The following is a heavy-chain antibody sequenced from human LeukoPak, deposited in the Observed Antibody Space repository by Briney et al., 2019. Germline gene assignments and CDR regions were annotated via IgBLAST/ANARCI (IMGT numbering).Heavy chain of an antibody. V-gene: IGHV4-34*01. D-gene: IGHD6-19*01. CDR2: INHTGST. Sequence: PSETLSLTCGVHGGSFSGYYWTWIRQPPGKGLEWIGEINHTGSTNYNPSLKSRVTISVDTSRNQFSLKLSSVTAADTAVYYCARWPLAVAANYYFDYWGQGILVTVSS. CDR1: GGSFSGYY. J-gene: IGHJ4*02. CDR3: ARWPLAVAANYYFDY.